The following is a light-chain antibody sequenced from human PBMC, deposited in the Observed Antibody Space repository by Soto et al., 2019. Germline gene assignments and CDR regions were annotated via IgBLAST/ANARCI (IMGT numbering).Light chain of an antibody. CDR2: AAS. CDR3: QQYNSYSWT. Sequence: IQLTHSPSSLSASVCDRVTITSRASQGINSFLAWYQQKPGKAPKLLIYAASTLQSGVPSRFSGSGSGTDFTLTISSLQPDDFATYYCQQYNSYSWTFGQGTKVDIK. J-gene: IGKJ1*01. CDR1: QGINSF. V-gene: IGKV1-9*01.